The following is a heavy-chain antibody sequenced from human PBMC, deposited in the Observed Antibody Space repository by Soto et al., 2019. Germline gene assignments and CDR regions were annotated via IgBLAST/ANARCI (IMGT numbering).Heavy chain of an antibody. Sequence: SVKVSCKASGGTFSSYAISWVRQAPGQGLEWMGGIIPIFGTANYAQKFQGRVTITADESTSTAYMELSSLRSEDTAVYYCARDRCSGGSCYDPWGQGTLVTVSS. J-gene: IGHJ5*02. CDR1: GGTFSSYA. D-gene: IGHD2-15*01. V-gene: IGHV1-69*13. CDR2: IIPIFGTA. CDR3: ARDRCSGGSCYDP.